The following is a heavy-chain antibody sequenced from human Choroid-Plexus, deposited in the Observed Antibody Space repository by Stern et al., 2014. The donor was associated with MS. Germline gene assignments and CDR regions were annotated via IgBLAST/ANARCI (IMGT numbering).Heavy chain of an antibody. CDR2: VSHDGSDK. J-gene: IGHJ5*02. CDR1: GFTFGSCA. D-gene: IGHD2/OR15-2a*01. Sequence: VQLVESGGGVVQPGRPLRLSCVASGFTFGSCAMHWVRQAPGKGLEWGGGVSHDGSDKYYADSVKGRFTISRDNSQNTLYMQMSSLIPEDTAVYYCAKDRQYLTYFFDHWGQGSLVTVSS. CDR3: AKDRQYLTYFFDH. V-gene: IGHV3-30*18.